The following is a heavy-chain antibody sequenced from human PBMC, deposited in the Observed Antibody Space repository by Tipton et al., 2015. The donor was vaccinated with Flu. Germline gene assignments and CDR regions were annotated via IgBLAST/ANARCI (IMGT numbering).Heavy chain of an antibody. CDR2: IRGGGSTI. Sequence: SLRLSCAASGFSFSNYEMNWVRQAPGTGLEWIAYIRGGGSTIHYADSVKGRFTISRDNAKSTLHLQMNSLRPEDTAVYYCARDSRLAADFDYWGPGTLVTVSS. D-gene: IGHD6-13*01. V-gene: IGHV3-48*03. CDR3: ARDSRLAADFDY. J-gene: IGHJ4*02. CDR1: GFSFSNYE.